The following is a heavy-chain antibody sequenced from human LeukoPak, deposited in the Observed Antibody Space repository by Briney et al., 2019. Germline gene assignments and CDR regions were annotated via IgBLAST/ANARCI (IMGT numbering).Heavy chain of an antibody. CDR1: GFTFDDYA. CDR3: ARGGIAYCGGDCYPHFDY. J-gene: IGHJ4*02. Sequence: GRSLRLSCAASGFTFDDYAMHWVRQAPGKGLEWVSGISWNSGSIGYADSVKGRFTISRDNAKNSLYLQMNSLRAEDTALYYCARGGIAYCGGDCYPHFDYWGQGTLVTVSS. V-gene: IGHV3-9*01. D-gene: IGHD2-21*02. CDR2: ISWNSGSI.